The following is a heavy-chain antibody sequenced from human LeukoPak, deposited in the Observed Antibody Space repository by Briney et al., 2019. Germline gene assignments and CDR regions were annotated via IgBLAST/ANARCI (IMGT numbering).Heavy chain of an antibody. CDR3: ARHTTAHYYDTTGPDWFDP. Sequence: GASLKISCEGSGYSFTSYWNGWVRQMPGKVLELMGIIYPGDSDTRYSPSFQGQVTISADKSISTAYLQWSSLKASDTAMYYCARHTTAHYYDTTGPDWFDPWGQGTLVTVSS. J-gene: IGHJ5*02. D-gene: IGHD3-22*01. V-gene: IGHV5-51*01. CDR1: GYSFTSYW. CDR2: IYPGDSDT.